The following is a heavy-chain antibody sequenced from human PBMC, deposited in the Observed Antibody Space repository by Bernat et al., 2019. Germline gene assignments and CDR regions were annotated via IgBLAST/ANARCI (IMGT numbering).Heavy chain of an antibody. CDR2: ISYEGSNK. CDR1: GFTFISYG. J-gene: IGHJ6*02. V-gene: IGHV3-30*18. CDR3: AKEQWLTSLDYYYYGMDV. D-gene: IGHD6-19*01. Sequence: QVQLVESGGGVVQPGRSLRLSCAASGFTFISYGMHWVRQAPGKGLEWVAVISYEGSNKYYADSVKGRFTISRDNSKNTLYLQMNSLRAEDTAVYYCAKEQWLTSLDYYYYGMDVWGQGTTVTVSS.